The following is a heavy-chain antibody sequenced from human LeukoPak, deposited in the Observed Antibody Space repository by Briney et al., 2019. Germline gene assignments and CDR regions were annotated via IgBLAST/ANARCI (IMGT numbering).Heavy chain of an antibody. V-gene: IGHV1-69*13. Sequence: SVKVSCKASGGTFSSYAISWVRQAPGQGLEWMGGIIPIFGTANYAQKFQGRVTITADESTSTAYMELSSLRSEDTAVYYCAREVATTDKGSYFDYWGQGTLVTVSS. CDR1: GGTFSSYA. CDR3: AREVATTDKGSYFDY. D-gene: IGHD5-12*01. J-gene: IGHJ4*02. CDR2: IIPIFGTA.